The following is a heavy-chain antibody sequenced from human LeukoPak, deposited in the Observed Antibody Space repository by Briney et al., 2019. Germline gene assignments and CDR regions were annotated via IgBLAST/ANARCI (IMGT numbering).Heavy chain of an antibody. D-gene: IGHD5-18*01. CDR2: ISSSSSYI. V-gene: IGHV3-21*01. CDR1: GFTFSTYN. CDR3: ARDRYSYGYYYYYGMDV. Sequence: GGSLRLSCAASGFTFSTYNMNWVRQAPGKGLEWVSSISSSSSYIYYADSVKGRFTISRDNAKNSLYLQMNSLRAEDTAVYYCARDRYSYGYYYYYGMDVWGQGTTVTVSS. J-gene: IGHJ6*02.